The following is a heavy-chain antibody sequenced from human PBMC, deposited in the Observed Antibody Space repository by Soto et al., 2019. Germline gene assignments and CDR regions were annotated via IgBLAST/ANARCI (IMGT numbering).Heavy chain of an antibody. Sequence: QVQLVQSGAEVKRPGSSVKVSCESSGDTFNSYIISWVRQAPGQGLEWMGGIIPIIGVTHYAQKFQGRVTISALSSTGTAYMGFTKLDFDDTALYYCARESLGAKGADHWGQGTLVTVSS. CDR1: GDTFNSYI. D-gene: IGHD3-16*01. CDR2: IIPIIGVT. V-gene: IGHV1-69*17. J-gene: IGHJ4*02. CDR3: ARESLGAKGADH.